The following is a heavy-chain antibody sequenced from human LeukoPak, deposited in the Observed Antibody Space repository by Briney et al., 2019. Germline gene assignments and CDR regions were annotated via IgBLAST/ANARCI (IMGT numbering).Heavy chain of an antibody. CDR3: AKGVGIAAAGAFDH. J-gene: IGHJ4*02. Sequence: GGSLRLSCAASGFTFSSYWMSWVRQAPGKGLEWVANIKQDGSEKYYVDSVKGRFTISRDNSKNTVYLQMNSLRAEDTAVYYCAKGVGIAAAGAFDHWGQGTLVTVSS. CDR2: IKQDGSEK. CDR1: GFTFSSYW. D-gene: IGHD6-13*01. V-gene: IGHV3-7*03.